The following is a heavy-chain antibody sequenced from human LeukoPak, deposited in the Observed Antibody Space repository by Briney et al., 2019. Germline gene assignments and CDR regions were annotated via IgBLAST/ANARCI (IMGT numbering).Heavy chain of an antibody. D-gene: IGHD3-22*01. CDR1: GYSISSGYY. V-gene: IGHV4-38-2*02. CDR3: ARDRPHYYDSSSEAFDI. Sequence: SETLSLTCTVSGYSISSGYYWGWIRQPPGKGLEWIGSIYHSGSTYYNPSLKSRVTISVDTSKNQFSLKLSSVTAADTAVYYCARDRPHYYDSSSEAFDIWGQGTMVTVSP. CDR2: IYHSGST. J-gene: IGHJ3*02.